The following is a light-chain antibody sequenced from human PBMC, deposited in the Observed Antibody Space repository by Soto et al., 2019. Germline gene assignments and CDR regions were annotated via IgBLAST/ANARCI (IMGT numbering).Light chain of an antibody. CDR2: DAS. V-gene: IGKV3-11*01. CDR1: QSVTSS. CDR3: QQRRTWPLT. Sequence: EIVLTQSPATLSLSPGERAALSCRASQSVTSSLAWYQQKPGQAPRLLIYDASTRATGVPARFSGSGSRTDFTLTIISLEPEDFAVYYCQQRRTWPLTFGGGTKVEIK. J-gene: IGKJ4*01.